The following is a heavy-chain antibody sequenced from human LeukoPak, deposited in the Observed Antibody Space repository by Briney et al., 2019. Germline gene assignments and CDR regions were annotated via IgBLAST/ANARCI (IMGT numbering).Heavy chain of an antibody. CDR1: GFTFSSYG. J-gene: IGHJ5*02. CDR2: IWSDGSYK. Sequence: PGRSLRHSCAASGFTFSSYGMHWVRQAPGKGLERVAVIWSDGSYKYYADSVKGRFTISIDNPKNTLYLQMNILRAEDTAVYYCARSVSGTTNNWFDPWGQGTGVSVSS. CDR3: ARSVSGTTNNWFDP. D-gene: IGHD1-1*01. V-gene: IGHV3-33*08.